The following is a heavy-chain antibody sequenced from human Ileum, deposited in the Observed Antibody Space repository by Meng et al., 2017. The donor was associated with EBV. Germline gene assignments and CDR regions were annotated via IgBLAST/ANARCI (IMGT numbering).Heavy chain of an antibody. CDR2: INPGSGNT. J-gene: IGHJ4*02. Sequence: VQLVQSGAEVKMPGASIKLSCKASGYTFTCYAIHWVRQAPGQRLEWMGWINPGSGNTKYSQKFQGRVTITRDTSATTVYMDLSSLRSEDTAVFYCARDGGFSVGATKYDYWGQGALVTVSS. V-gene: IGHV1-3*01. CDR1: GYTFTCYA. CDR3: ARDGGFSVGATKYDY. D-gene: IGHD1-26*01.